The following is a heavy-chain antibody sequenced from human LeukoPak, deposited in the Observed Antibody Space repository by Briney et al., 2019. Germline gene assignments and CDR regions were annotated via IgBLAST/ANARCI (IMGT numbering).Heavy chain of an antibody. CDR1: GFTFDSCA. CDR2: ISGSGAYT. V-gene: IGHV3-23*01. CDR3: AKALRYTSDSLDY. D-gene: IGHD3-9*01. J-gene: IGHJ4*02. Sequence: PGGALRLSCAASGFTFDSCAMSWVRQSPGKGLEWVSGISGSGAYTYYADSVKGRFTISRDSSKNPLFLQMNSLRAEDTALYYCAKALRYTSDSLDYWGQGTLVTVSS.